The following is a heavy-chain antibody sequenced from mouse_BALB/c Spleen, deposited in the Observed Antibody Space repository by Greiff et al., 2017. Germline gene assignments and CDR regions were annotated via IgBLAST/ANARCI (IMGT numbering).Heavy chain of an antibody. V-gene: IGHV8-12*01. D-gene: IGHD2-12*01. CDR3: ARRVWYYREPEGAMDY. Sequence: QVTLKVSGPGILQPSQTLSLTCSFSGFSLSTSGMGVSWIRQPSGKGLEWLAHIYWDDDKRYNPSLKSRLTISKDTSSNQVFLKITSVDTADTATYYCARRVWYYREPEGAMDYWGQGTSVTVSS. CDR2: IYWDDDK. CDR1: GFSLSTSGMG. J-gene: IGHJ4*01.